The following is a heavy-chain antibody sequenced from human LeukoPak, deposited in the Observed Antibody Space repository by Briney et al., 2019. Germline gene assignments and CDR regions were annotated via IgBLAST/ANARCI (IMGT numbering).Heavy chain of an antibody. J-gene: IGHJ3*02. Sequence: GGSLRLSCAASGFTFSDYYMSWIRQAPGKGLEWVSYISSSGSTIYYADSVKGRFTISRDNAKNSLYLQMNSLRAEDTAVYYCARDSPGGDYFWAFDIWGQGTMVTVSS. CDR3: ARDSPGGDYFWAFDI. V-gene: IGHV3-11*04. D-gene: IGHD3-16*01. CDR1: GFTFSDYY. CDR2: ISSSGSTI.